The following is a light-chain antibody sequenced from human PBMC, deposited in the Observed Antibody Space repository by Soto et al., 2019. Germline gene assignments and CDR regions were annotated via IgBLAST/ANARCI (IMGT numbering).Light chain of an antibody. CDR2: DAS. CDR3: QQRFTWPS. CDR1: QSSSSY. V-gene: IGKV3-11*01. J-gene: IGKJ3*01. Sequence: ETVLTKSPATLSLSPGERATLSGRASQSSSSYLAWYQQKPGQAPRLLIYDASNRATGSPARFSGSGSGTDFTLTISSLEPEDFAVYYCQQRFTWPSFGPGTKVDIK.